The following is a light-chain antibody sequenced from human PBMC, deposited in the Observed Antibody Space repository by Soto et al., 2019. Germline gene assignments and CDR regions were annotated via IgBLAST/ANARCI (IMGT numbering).Light chain of an antibody. V-gene: IGLV1-51*01. Sequence: QSVLTQPPSVSAAPGQQVTISCSGSGSNIGNNYVSWYQQFPGTAPTLLIYDNDKRPSGIPDQFSGSTSGTSATLGITGLQTGDEADYYCGTWDNSLSAYVFGAGTKVTVL. CDR3: GTWDNSLSAYV. CDR1: GSNIGNNY. CDR2: DND. J-gene: IGLJ1*01.